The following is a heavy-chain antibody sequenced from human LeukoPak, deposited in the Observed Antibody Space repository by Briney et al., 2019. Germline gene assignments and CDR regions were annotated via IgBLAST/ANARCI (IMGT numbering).Heavy chain of an antibody. J-gene: IGHJ3*02. CDR3: ARDWDSSSWYRWGAFDI. Sequence: SVKVSCKASGGTFSSYAISWVRQAPGQGLEWMGRIIPILGIANYAQKFQGRVTITADKSTSTAYMELSSLRSEDTAVYYCARDWDSSSWYRWGAFDIWGQGTMVTVSS. D-gene: IGHD6-13*01. CDR2: IIPILGIA. CDR1: GGTFSSYA. V-gene: IGHV1-69*04.